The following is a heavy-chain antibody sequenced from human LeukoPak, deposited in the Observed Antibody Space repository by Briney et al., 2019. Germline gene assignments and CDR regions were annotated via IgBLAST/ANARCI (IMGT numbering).Heavy chain of an antibody. CDR1: GFTFSDYY. Sequence: GGSLRLSCAASGFTFSDYYMSWIRQAPGKGLEWVSYISSSSSYTNYADSVKGRFTISRDNAKNSLYLQMNSLRAEDTAVYYCARDLKGSGVFDYWGQGTLVTVSS. D-gene: IGHD3-10*01. V-gene: IGHV3-11*06. CDR3: ARDLKGSGVFDY. CDR2: ISSSSSYT. J-gene: IGHJ4*02.